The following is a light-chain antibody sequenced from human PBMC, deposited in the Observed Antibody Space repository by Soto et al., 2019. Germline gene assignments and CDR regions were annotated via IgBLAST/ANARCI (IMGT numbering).Light chain of an antibody. CDR2: AAS. CDR1: QSISSW. Sequence: DIQMTQSPSTLSASVGDRVTITCRASQSISSWLAWYQQKPGKAPKLLIYAASSLESGVPSRFSGSGSGTDYTLTTSSLQPDDFATYYCQQYNSSPLTCSGGTKVEIK. J-gene: IGKJ4*01. CDR3: QQYNSSPLT. V-gene: IGKV1-5*01.